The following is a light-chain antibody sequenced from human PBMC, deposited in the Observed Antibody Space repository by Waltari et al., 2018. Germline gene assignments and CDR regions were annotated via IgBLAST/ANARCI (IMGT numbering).Light chain of an antibody. CDR1: QSVDDY. Sequence: VLTQSPATLPLSPGESATLSSRASQSVDDYMAWYQQKPGQSPRLLIYDASNRATGIPIRFSGSGFGTDFTLTISSLEPDDFAHYYCQQRRNWPPTFGQGTKVEIK. CDR3: QQRRNWPPT. J-gene: IGKJ1*01. CDR2: DAS. V-gene: IGKV3-11*01.